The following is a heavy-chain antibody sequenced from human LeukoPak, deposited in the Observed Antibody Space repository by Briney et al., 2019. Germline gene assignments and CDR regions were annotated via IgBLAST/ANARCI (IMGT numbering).Heavy chain of an antibody. Sequence: SETLSLTCTVSGGSVSSGSYYWSWIRQPPGKGLEWIGYIYYSGSTNYNPSLKSRITISVDTSKNRFSLKLSSVTAADTAVYYCARELGYCSDTTCPYYYYYGMDVWGQGTTVTVSS. D-gene: IGHD2-2*01. CDR1: GGSVSSGSYY. V-gene: IGHV4-61*01. J-gene: IGHJ6*02. CDR2: IYYSGST. CDR3: ARELGYCSDTTCPYYYYYGMDV.